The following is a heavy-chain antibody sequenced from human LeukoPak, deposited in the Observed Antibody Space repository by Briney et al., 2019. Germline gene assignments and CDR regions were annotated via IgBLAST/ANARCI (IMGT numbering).Heavy chain of an antibody. D-gene: IGHD3-10*01. CDR2: IWYDGSNE. J-gene: IGHJ4*02. Sequence: GGSLRLSCAASGFTVSSNYMSWVRQAPGKGLEWVAVIWYDGSNEYYTDSVKGRFAISRDNSKNTLSLQMNSLRAEDTAVYYCARYYGSGSVGGFDYWGQGTLVTVSS. V-gene: IGHV3-33*08. CDR3: ARYYGSGSVGGFDY. CDR1: GFTVSSNY.